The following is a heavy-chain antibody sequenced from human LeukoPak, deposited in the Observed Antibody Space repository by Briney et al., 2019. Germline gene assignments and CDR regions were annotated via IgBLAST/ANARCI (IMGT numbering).Heavy chain of an antibody. V-gene: IGHV4-34*01. CDR1: GGSFSGYY. CDR2: IYHTGST. Sequence: SETLSLTCAVYGGSFSGYYWSWIRQPPGKGLEWIGDIYHTGSTYYNPSLKSRVTVSVDTSKNQFSLKLTSVTAADTAVYFCARNYYGSGSSSDYWGQGTLVTVSS. CDR3: ARNYYGSGSSSDY. J-gene: IGHJ4*02. D-gene: IGHD3-10*01.